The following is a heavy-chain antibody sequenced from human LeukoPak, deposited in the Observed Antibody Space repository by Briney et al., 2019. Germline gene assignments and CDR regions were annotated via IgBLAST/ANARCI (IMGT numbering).Heavy chain of an antibody. J-gene: IGHJ4*02. CDR1: GYSFSSYW. CDR3: TKAPTSSLSFFDF. Sequence: GESLKISCKASGYSFSSYWIGWVRQLPGKGLEWMAIINPGDYDARYSPSFQGQVTASADRSISTAYMQWSTLKASDTATYYCTKAPTSSLSFFDFWGQGTLVTVSS. CDR2: INPGDYDA. D-gene: IGHD5-24*01. V-gene: IGHV5-51*01.